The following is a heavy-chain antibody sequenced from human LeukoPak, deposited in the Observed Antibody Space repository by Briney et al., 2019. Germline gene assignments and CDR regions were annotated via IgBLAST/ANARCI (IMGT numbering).Heavy chain of an antibody. CDR2: FSVSDGRT. J-gene: IGHJ4*02. D-gene: IGHD3-10*01. CDR1: GFTFTNYA. V-gene: IGHV3-23*01. Sequence: GGSLRLSCAASGFTFTNYAMSWVRQAPGKGLEYISTFSVSDGRTYYADSVKGRFTISRDNSKFTLYLQMNSLRAEDTAVYYCAKQHAATGGYFDYWGQGTLVTVSS. CDR3: AKQHAATGGYFDY.